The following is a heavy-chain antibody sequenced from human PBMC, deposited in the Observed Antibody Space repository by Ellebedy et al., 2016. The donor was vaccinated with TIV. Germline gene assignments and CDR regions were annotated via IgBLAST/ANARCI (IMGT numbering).Heavy chain of an antibody. CDR1: RFTISDYS. CDR3: AKDRGVGGAFHI. V-gene: IGHV3-11*01. D-gene: IGHD3-10*01. Sequence: GESLKISCAASRFTISDYSMSWIRQAPGKGLEWISYITDGGGTTYYADSVKGRFTISRDNIHNPLYLQMNSLRAEDTALYYCAKDRGVGGAFHIWGQGTMVTVSS. J-gene: IGHJ3*02. CDR2: ITDGGGTT.